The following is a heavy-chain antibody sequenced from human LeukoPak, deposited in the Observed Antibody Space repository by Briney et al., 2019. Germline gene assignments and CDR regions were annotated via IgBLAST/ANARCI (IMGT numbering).Heavy chain of an antibody. CDR1: GRSISSYY. D-gene: IGHD2-2*01. J-gene: IGHJ3*02. CDR3: ARDAVIPAAMVDAFDI. Sequence: KPSETLSLTCTLSGRSISSYYWRWIRQPPGKGLEWLGYIYYSGSTNYNPSLKSRVTISVDTSKNQFSLKLSSVTAADTAVYYCARDAVIPAAMVDAFDIWGQGTMVTVSS. CDR2: IYYSGST. V-gene: IGHV4-59*01.